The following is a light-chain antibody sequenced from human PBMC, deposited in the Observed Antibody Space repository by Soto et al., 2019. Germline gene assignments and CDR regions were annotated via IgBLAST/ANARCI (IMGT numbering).Light chain of an antibody. V-gene: IGKV1-9*01. Sequence: HLTQSPSSLSASVGDRVTITCRASHGISSYFAWYQQQPGKAPKLLIYAASTLQTGVPSRFRGSRSGTDFTLTISSLQPEDFATYYGQQRGSYPITFGQGTRLETK. CDR3: QQRGSYPIT. CDR2: AAS. CDR1: HGISSY. J-gene: IGKJ5*01.